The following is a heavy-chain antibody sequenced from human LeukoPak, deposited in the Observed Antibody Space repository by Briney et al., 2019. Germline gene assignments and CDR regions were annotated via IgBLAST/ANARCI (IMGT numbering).Heavy chain of an antibody. Sequence: ASVKVSCKASGYTFTSYGISWVRRAPGQGLEWMGWISAYNGNTNYAQKLQGRVTMTTDTSTSTAYMELRSLRSDDTAVYYCARGDIWFGELPHRHPFDYWGQGTLVTVSS. V-gene: IGHV1-18*01. CDR3: ARGDIWFGELPHRHPFDY. CDR1: GYTFTSYG. J-gene: IGHJ4*02. CDR2: ISAYNGNT. D-gene: IGHD3-10*01.